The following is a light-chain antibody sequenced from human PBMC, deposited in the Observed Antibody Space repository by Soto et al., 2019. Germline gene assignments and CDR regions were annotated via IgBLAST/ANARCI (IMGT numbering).Light chain of an antibody. CDR3: SSYVGSNRV. Sequence: QSALTQPPSASGSPGQSVTISCTGTSSDVGGYNYVSWYQQHPGKAPKLMIYEISKRPSGVPDRFSGSKSGNTASLTVSGLQADDEADYYCSSYVGSNRVFGGGTKLTVL. CDR2: EIS. CDR1: SSDVGGYNY. V-gene: IGLV2-8*01. J-gene: IGLJ3*02.